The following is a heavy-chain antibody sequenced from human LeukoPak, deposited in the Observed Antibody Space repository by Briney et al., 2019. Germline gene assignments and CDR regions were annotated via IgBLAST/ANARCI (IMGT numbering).Heavy chain of an antibody. CDR3: ACPSIAVAGIGYYMDV. CDR2: INPSGGST. V-gene: IGHV1-46*01. CDR1: GYTFTSYY. Sequence: ASVKVSCKASGYTFTSYYMHWVRQAPGQGLEWMGIINPSGGSTSYAQKFQGRVTMTRDMSTSTVYMELSSLRSEDTAVYYCACPSIAVAGIGYYMDVWGKGTTVTVSS. D-gene: IGHD6-19*01. J-gene: IGHJ6*03.